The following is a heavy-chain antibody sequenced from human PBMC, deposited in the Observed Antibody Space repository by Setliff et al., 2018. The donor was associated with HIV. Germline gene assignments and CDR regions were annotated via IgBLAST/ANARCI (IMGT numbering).Heavy chain of an antibody. CDR1: EYTFTGYY. V-gene: IGHV1-2*02. J-gene: IGHJ4*02. Sequence: ASVKVSCKASEYTFTGYYIHWVRQAPGQGLEWMGWINPNSGGTNYAQKFQGRVTMTRDTSISTAHMELSRLTSDDTAVYYCARSDDLDAPLAPWGQGTLVTVPQ. D-gene: IGHD1-1*01. CDR2: INPNSGGT. CDR3: ARSDDLDAPLAP.